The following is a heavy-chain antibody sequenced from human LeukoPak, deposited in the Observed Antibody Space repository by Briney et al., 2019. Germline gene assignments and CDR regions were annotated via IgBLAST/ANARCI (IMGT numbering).Heavy chain of an antibody. CDR2: IKQDGSEK. J-gene: IGHJ4*02. Sequence: GGSLRLSCAASGFTFSKYWMSWVRQAPGKGLEWVANIKQDGSEKYYVDSVKGRFTISRDNAKNSLYLQMDSLRAEDTAVYSCARDSLRYCSGDSCYYNYWGQGTLVTVSS. D-gene: IGHD2-15*01. CDR1: GFTFSKYW. CDR3: ARDSLRYCSGDSCYYNY. V-gene: IGHV3-7*01.